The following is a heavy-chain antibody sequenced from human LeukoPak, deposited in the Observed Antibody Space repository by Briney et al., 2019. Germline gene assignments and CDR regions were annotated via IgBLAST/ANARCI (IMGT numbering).Heavy chain of an antibody. CDR1: GGIFRSYA. CDR2: IIPIFGTV. V-gene: IGHV1-69*13. Sequence: SVKVSCKASGGIFRSYAINWVRQAPGQGLEWMGGIIPIFGTVNYAQKFQGRVTITADESTSTAYMELSSLRSEDTAVYYCAGRRRIRYCSSTSCYANWFDPWGQGTLVTVSS. J-gene: IGHJ5*02. D-gene: IGHD2-2*01. CDR3: AGRRRIRYCSSTSCYANWFDP.